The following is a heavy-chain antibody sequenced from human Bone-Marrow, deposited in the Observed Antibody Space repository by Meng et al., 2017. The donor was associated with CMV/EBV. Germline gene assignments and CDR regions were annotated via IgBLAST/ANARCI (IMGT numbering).Heavy chain of an antibody. D-gene: IGHD6-6*01. CDR1: GFTFSTYS. CDR2: ISSSSGYI. Sequence: GESLKISCAASGFTFSTYSMNWVRQAPGKGLEWVSCISSSSGYIFYADSVKGRFTISRDNAKNSLYLQMSSLRVEDTAVYYCARVLQLGWFDPWGQGTQVTASS. J-gene: IGHJ5*02. CDR3: ARVLQLGWFDP. V-gene: IGHV3-21*01.